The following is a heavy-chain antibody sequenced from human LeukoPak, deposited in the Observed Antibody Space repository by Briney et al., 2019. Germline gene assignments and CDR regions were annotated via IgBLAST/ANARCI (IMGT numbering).Heavy chain of an antibody. CDR1: GYIFTNYF. CDR2: INPSGVST. D-gene: IGHD4-17*01. J-gene: IGHJ4*02. Sequence: ASVKVSCKASGYIFTNYFMHWVRQAPGQGLEWMGIINPSGVSTNYAQKFQGRVTMTRDTSISTAYMELSRLRSDDTAVYYCAREPPSGTTVTTGHYSNDYWGQGTLVTVSS. V-gene: IGHV1-2*02. CDR3: AREPPSGTTVTTGHYSNDY.